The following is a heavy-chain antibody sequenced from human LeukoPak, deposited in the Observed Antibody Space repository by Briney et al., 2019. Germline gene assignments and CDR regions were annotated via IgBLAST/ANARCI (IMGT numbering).Heavy chain of an antibody. Sequence: SETLSLTCAVYGGSFSGYYWSWIRQPPGKGLEWIGEINHSGSTNYNPSLKSRVTISVDTSKNQFSLKLSSVTAADTAMYYCARESTTVAGTFDYWGQGTLVTVSS. V-gene: IGHV4-34*01. CDR1: GGSFSGYY. D-gene: IGHD6-19*01. J-gene: IGHJ4*02. CDR3: ARESTTVAGTFDY. CDR2: INHSGST.